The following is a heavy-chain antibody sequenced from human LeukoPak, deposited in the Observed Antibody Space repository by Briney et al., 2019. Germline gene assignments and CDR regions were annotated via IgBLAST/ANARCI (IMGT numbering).Heavy chain of an antibody. CDR3: AKDGSGGGWKWFDP. CDR1: GFTFSSYG. Sequence: PGGSLRLSCAASGFTFSSYGFHWVRQAPGKGLEWVAVIWYDGSNKYYADSVKGRFTISRDSSKNTLYLQMNSLRAEDTAVYYCAKDGSGGGWKWFDPWGQGTLVIVSS. J-gene: IGHJ5*02. CDR2: IWYDGSNK. V-gene: IGHV3-33*06. D-gene: IGHD2-15*01.